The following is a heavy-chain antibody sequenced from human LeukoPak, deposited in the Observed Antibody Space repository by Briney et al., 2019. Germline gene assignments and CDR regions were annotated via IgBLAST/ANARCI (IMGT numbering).Heavy chain of an antibody. D-gene: IGHD3-10*01. J-gene: IGHJ4*02. CDR3: AITMVRGVIFISLYFDY. CDR2: IYYSGST. V-gene: IGHV4-39*01. CDR1: GGSISSSSYY. Sequence: SETLSLTCTVSGGSISSSSYYWGWIRQPPGKGLEWIGSIYYSGSTYYNPSLKSRVTISVDTSKNQFSLKLSSVTAADTAVYYCAITMVRGVIFISLYFDYWGQGTLVTVSS.